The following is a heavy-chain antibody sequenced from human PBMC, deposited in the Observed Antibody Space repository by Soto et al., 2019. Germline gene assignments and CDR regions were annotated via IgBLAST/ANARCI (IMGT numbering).Heavy chain of an antibody. Sequence: SETLSLTCAVYGGSFSGYYWSRIRQPPGKGLEWIGEINHSGSTNYNPSLKSRVTISVDTSKNQFSLKLSSVTAADTAVYYCAKATYYYDSSGYPWYYYYGMDVWGQGTTVTVSS. J-gene: IGHJ6*02. CDR2: INHSGST. V-gene: IGHV4-34*01. D-gene: IGHD3-22*01. CDR3: AKATYYYDSSGYPWYYYYGMDV. CDR1: GGSFSGYY.